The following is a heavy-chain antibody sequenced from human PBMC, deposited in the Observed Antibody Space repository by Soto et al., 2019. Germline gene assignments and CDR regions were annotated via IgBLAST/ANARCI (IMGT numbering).Heavy chain of an antibody. V-gene: IGHV3-73*01. Sequence: GGSLRLSCAASGFTFSGSAMHWVRQASGKGLEWVGRIRSKANSYATAYAASVKGRFTISRDDSKNTAYLQMNSLKTGDTAVYYCTRREGSGSWVYMDVWGKGSTVTVSS. J-gene: IGHJ6*03. D-gene: IGHD3-10*01. CDR1: GFTFSGSA. CDR3: TRREGSGSWVYMDV. CDR2: IRSKANSYAT.